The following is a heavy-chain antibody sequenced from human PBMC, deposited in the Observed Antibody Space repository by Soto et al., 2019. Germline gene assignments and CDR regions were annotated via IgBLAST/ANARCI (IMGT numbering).Heavy chain of an antibody. CDR2: ISYDGSNK. J-gene: IGHJ6*02. Sequence: QVQLVESGGGVVQPGRSLRLSCAASGFTFSSYAMHWVRQAPGKGLEWVAVISYDGSNKYYADSVKGRFTISRDNSKNTLYLQMNSLRAEDTAVYYCARMIAAAGTSYYGMDVWGQGTTVTVSS. D-gene: IGHD6-13*01. CDR3: ARMIAAAGTSYYGMDV. CDR1: GFTFSSYA. V-gene: IGHV3-30-3*01.